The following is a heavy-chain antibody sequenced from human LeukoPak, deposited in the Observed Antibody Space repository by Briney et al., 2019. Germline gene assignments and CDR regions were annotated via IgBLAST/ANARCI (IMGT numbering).Heavy chain of an antibody. D-gene: IGHD3-22*01. J-gene: IGHJ4*02. Sequence: ASVKVSRKASGYTFTSYGISWVRQAPGQGLEWMGWISAYNGNTNYAQKLQGRVTMTTDTSTSTAYMELRSLRSDDTAVYYCARDLSRGSSGSSGYWGQGTLVTVPS. CDR1: GYTFTSYG. V-gene: IGHV1-18*01. CDR2: ISAYNGNT. CDR3: ARDLSRGSSGSSGY.